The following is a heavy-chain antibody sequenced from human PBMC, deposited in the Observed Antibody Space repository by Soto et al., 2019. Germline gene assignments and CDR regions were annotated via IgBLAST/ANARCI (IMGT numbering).Heavy chain of an antibody. Sequence: QVRLQASGPRLVKPSETLSLTCTVSGGSVNSDLWWNWVRQTPGKRLEWVGEIFHSGSTNYNPSLRSRVTISIDNFKNQRALTLTSVTAADTAVYYGVRNSDSWGKPQTFDPWGQGTLVTVSS. CDR1: GGSVNSDLW. CDR2: IFHSGST. J-gene: IGHJ5*02. V-gene: IGHV4-4*02. D-gene: IGHD6-13*01. CDR3: VRNSDSWGKPQTFDP.